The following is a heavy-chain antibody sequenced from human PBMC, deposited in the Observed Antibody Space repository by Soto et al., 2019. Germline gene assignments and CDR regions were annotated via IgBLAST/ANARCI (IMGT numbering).Heavy chain of an antibody. CDR3: ARDRGGRTMVRGGIDP. Sequence: QVQLQESGPGLVKPSETLSLTCTVSGGSISSYYWSWIRQPPGKGLEWIGYIYYSGSTNYNPSLKSRVTLSVDTSKNQFSLKLSSVTAADTAVYYCARDRGGRTMVRGGIDPWGQGTLVTVSS. D-gene: IGHD3-10*01. CDR1: GGSISSYY. J-gene: IGHJ5*02. CDR2: IYYSGST. V-gene: IGHV4-59*01.